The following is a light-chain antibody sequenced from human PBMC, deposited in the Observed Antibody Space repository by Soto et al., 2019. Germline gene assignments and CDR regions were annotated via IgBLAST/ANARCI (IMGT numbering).Light chain of an antibody. J-gene: IGKJ4*01. CDR1: QSIISSY. CDR2: GAS. V-gene: IGKV3-20*01. Sequence: EIVLTQSPGTLSLSPGERATLSCRASQSIISSYLTWYQQKPGQAPRLLIYGASGRATGIPDRFSGSGSGTDFTLTISRLEPEDLAVYYCHHYGNSLLTVGGGTKVDSK. CDR3: HHYGNSLLT.